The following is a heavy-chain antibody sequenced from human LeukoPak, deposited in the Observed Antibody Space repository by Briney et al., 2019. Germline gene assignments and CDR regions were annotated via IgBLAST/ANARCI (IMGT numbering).Heavy chain of an antibody. Sequence: GRSLRLSCAASGFTFSSYGMHWVRQAPGKGLEWVAVIWYDGSNKYYADSVKGRFTISRDNSKNTLYLQMNSLRAEDTAVYYCARGYCTNGVCPYYYYGMDVWGQGTTVTVSS. CDR2: IWYDGSNK. CDR1: GFTFSSYG. J-gene: IGHJ6*02. D-gene: IGHD2-8*01. V-gene: IGHV3-33*08. CDR3: ARGYCTNGVCPYYYYGMDV.